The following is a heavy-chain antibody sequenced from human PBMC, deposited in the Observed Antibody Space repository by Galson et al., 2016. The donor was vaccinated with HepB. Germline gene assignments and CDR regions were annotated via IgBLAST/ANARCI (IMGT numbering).Heavy chain of an antibody. CDR1: GFTFKRHA. J-gene: IGHJ4*02. D-gene: IGHD2-15*01. Sequence: CAASGFTFKRHAMSWVRQTPGKGLEWVAIIRTSDITSGPDTFYADSVKGRFAISRDDLRNTVYLRMHWLTAADTATYFCSKLYCGGGSCYPRPYYFDFWGQGILVTVSS. V-gene: IGHV3-23*01. CDR2: IRTSDITSGPDT. CDR3: SKLYCGGGSCYPRPYYFDF.